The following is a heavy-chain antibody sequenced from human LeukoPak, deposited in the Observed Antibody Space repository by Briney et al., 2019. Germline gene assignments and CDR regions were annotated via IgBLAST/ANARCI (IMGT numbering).Heavy chain of an antibody. V-gene: IGHV3-72*01. J-gene: IGHJ4*02. D-gene: IGHD6-13*01. CDR3: ATSSWYRLAY. CDR1: GFTFSDSF. Sequence: GGSLRLSCAASGFTFSDSFMSWVRQTPGKGLEWVGRSRNKADSYTAEYAASVKGRFTISRDESKNSLYLQISSLETEDAAVYYCATSSWYRLAYWGQGSLVTVSS. CDR2: SRNKADSYTA.